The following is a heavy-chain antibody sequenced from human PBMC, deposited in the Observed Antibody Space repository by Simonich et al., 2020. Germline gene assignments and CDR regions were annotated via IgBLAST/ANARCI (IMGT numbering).Heavy chain of an antibody. CDR2: ISPNSGGK. Sequence: QVQLVQSGAEVKKPGASVKVSCKASGYTFTGYYMHWVRQAPGKGLEWMEWISPNSGGKNYAQKFQGRVTMTRDTSISTAYMELSRLRSDDTAVYYCARGRIAAAGTYYYYYMDVWGKGTTVTVSS. V-gene: IGHV1-2*02. CDR1: GYTFTGYY. CDR3: ARGRIAAAGTYYYYYMDV. J-gene: IGHJ6*03. D-gene: IGHD6-13*01.